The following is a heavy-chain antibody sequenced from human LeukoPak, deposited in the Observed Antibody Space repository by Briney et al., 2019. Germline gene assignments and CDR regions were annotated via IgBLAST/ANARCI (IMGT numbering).Heavy chain of an antibody. V-gene: IGHV4-59*01. CDR3: ASLMKNGGGSSGRNSAFDI. CDR1: GGSISSYY. D-gene: IGHD3-10*01. CDR2: IYYIGST. Sequence: SETLSLTCTVSGGSISSYYWCWIRQPPGKGLEWIGYIYYIGSTNYNPSLKSRVTISVDTSKNQFSLKLSSATAADTAVYYCASLMKNGGGSSGRNSAFDIWGQPTMVSVSS. J-gene: IGHJ3*02.